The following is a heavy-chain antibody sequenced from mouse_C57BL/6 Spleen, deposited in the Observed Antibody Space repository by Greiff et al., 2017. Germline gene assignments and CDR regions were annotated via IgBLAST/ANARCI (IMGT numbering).Heavy chain of an antibody. CDR1: GFSLTSYA. V-gene: IGHV2-9-1*01. D-gene: IGHD2-5*01. CDR2: IWTGGGT. J-gene: IGHJ4*01. Sequence: VQLKESGPGLVAPSQSLSITCTVSGFSLTSYAISWVRQPPGKGLEWLGVIWTGGGTNYNSALKSRLSISKDNSKSQVFLKMNSLQTDDTARYYCARPAYYSNLGAMDYWGQGTSVTVSS. CDR3: ARPAYYSNLGAMDY.